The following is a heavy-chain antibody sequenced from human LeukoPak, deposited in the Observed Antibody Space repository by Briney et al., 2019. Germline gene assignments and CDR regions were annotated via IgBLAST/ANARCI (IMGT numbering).Heavy chain of an antibody. CDR1: GFTFSSYG. V-gene: IGHV3-43*02. CDR2: ISWDGGST. CDR3: AKARPDDSSGYYFDY. Sequence: GGSLRLSCAASGFTFSSYGMSWVRQAPGKGLEWVSLISWDGGSTYYADSVKGRFTISRDNSKNSLYLQMNSLRTEDTALYYCAKARPDDSSGYYFDYWGQGTLVTVSS. D-gene: IGHD3-22*01. J-gene: IGHJ4*02.